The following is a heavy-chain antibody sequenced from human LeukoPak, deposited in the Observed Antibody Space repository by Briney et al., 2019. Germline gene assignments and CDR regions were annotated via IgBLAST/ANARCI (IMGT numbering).Heavy chain of an antibody. CDR3: ARGPLIAAAGTW. CDR2: ISGSGGST. CDR1: GFTFDDYA. V-gene: IGHV3-23*01. J-gene: IGHJ4*02. Sequence: GGSLRLSCAASGFTFDDYAMHWVRQAPGKGLEWVSAISGSGGSTYYADSVKGRFTISRDNSKNTLYLQMNSLRAEDTAVYYCARGPLIAAAGTWWGQGTLVTVSS. D-gene: IGHD6-13*01.